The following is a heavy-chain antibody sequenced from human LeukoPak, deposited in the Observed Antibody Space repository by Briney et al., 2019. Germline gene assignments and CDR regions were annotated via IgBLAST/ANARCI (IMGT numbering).Heavy chain of an antibody. CDR3: ARDNGGDDPPTLDY. J-gene: IGHJ4*02. CDR1: GYSISSGFY. V-gene: IGHV4-38-2*02. CDR2: IYYSGNT. D-gene: IGHD2-8*01. Sequence: PSETLSLTCAVSGYSISSGFYWAWIRQPPGKGLEWLGIIYYSGNTYYNPSLKSRLTISVDTSKNEFSLKLSSVTAADTAVYYCARDNGGDDPPTLDYWGRGTLVTVSS.